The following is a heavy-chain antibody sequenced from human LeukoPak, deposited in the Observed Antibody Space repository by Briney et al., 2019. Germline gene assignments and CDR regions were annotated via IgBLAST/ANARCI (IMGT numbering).Heavy chain of an antibody. CDR3: ARAFYSGYRAGFLDL. D-gene: IGHD3-22*01. Sequence: GRSLRLSCAASGFTFSNYALHWVRQAPGKGLEWVAIMSNDGSNKYHADSLKGRFTISRDNSNNTLFLQMDSLRAEDTAVYYCARAFYSGYRAGFLDLWGRGTLVTVSS. V-gene: IGHV3-30-3*01. CDR2: MSNDGSNK. J-gene: IGHJ2*01. CDR1: GFTFSNYA.